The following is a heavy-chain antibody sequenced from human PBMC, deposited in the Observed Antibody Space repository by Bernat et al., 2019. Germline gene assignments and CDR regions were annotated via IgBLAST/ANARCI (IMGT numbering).Heavy chain of an antibody. Sequence: EVQLVESGGGLVKPGRSLRLSCTASGFTFSSYWMHWVRQAPGKGLVWVSRINTDARSTNYADFVKGRFTISRDNAKNTLYLEMNSLRAEDTAVYYCAREETRGRDAFDMWGQGTMITVSS. CDR2: INTDARST. J-gene: IGHJ3*02. CDR1: GFTFSSYW. V-gene: IGHV3-74*01. CDR3: AREETRGRDAFDM. D-gene: IGHD3-16*01.